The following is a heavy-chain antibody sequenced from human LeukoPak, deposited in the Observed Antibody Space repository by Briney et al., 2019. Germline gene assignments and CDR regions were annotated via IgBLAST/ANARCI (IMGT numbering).Heavy chain of an antibody. V-gene: IGHV3-23*01. J-gene: IGHJ6*02. Sequence: GGSLRLSCAASGFTFSSYAMSWVRQAPGKGLEWVSAISGSGGSTYYADSVKGRFTISRDNSKNTLYLQMNSLRAEDTAVYYCARGGSSQPYYYYYGMDVWGQGTTVTVSS. CDR3: ARGGSSQPYYYYYGMDV. CDR1: GFTFSSYA. CDR2: ISGSGGST. D-gene: IGHD6-6*01.